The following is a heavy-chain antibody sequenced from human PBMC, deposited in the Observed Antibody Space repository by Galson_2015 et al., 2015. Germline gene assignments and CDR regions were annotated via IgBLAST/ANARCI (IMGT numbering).Heavy chain of an antibody. CDR2: ISAYNGNT. Sequence: SVKVSCKAFGYTFTSYGISWVRQAPGQGLEWMGWISAYNGNTNYAQKLQGRVTMTTDTSTSTAYMELRSLRSDDTAVHYCARVGWDYYDSSGYYADDWGQGTLVTVPS. J-gene: IGHJ4*02. D-gene: IGHD3-22*01. CDR3: ARVGWDYYDSSGYYADD. V-gene: IGHV1-18*01. CDR1: GYTFTSYG.